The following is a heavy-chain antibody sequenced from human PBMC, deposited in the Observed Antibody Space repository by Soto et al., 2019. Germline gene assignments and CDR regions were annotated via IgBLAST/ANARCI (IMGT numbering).Heavy chain of an antibody. CDR1: GFTFSSYA. V-gene: IGHV3-23*01. Sequence: GGSVRLSCAASGFTFSSYAMSWVRQAPGKGLEWVSAITGSGGSTYYADSVKGRFTISRDNSKNTLFLQMNSLRAEDTAVYYCAKGRYFDWNRYNWFDPWGQGTLVTVSS. D-gene: IGHD3-9*01. CDR3: AKGRYFDWNRYNWFDP. J-gene: IGHJ5*02. CDR2: ITGSGGST.